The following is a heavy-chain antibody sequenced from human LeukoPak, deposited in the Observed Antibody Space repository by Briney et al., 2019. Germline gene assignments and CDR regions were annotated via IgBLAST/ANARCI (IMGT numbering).Heavy chain of an antibody. V-gene: IGHV3-30*02. J-gene: IGHJ4*02. CDR3: AKDGGGGTYSFDY. CDR1: GFTFSHFG. Sequence: GTSLTLSCEASGFTFSHFGMHWVRQAPGKGLEWVTFIDHDGSQKFYADSVKGRFTISRDNSKNALYLHINSLRPEDTAVYYCAKDGGGGTYSFDYWGQGSLVTVSS. D-gene: IGHD3-16*01. CDR2: IDHDGSQK.